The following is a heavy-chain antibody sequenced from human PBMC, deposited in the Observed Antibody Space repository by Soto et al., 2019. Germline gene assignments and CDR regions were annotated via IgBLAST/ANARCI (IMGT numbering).Heavy chain of an antibody. CDR1: GFTFSSYG. V-gene: IGHV3-30*18. J-gene: IGHJ6*02. D-gene: IGHD3-3*01. CDR3: AKDVGFWSGYPYYYYGMDV. CDR2: VSYDGSNK. Sequence: PGGSLRLSCAASGFTFSSYGMHWVRQAPGKGLEWVAVVSYDGSNKYYADSVKGRFIISRDNSKNTLYLQMNSLRAEDTAVYYCAKDVGFWSGYPYYYYGMDVWGQGTTVTVSS.